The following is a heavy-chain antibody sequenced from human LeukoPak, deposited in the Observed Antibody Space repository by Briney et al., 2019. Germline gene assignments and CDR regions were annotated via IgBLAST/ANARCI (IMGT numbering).Heavy chain of an antibody. D-gene: IGHD6-13*01. Sequence: GGSLRLSCAASGFTFSSYAMSWVRQAPGKGLEWVSAISGSGGSTYYADSVKGRFTIPRDNSKNTLYLQMNSLRAEDTAVYYCASEYSSSWYGWFDPWGQGTLVTVSS. CDR2: ISGSGGST. J-gene: IGHJ5*02. CDR1: GFTFSSYA. CDR3: ASEYSSSWYGWFDP. V-gene: IGHV3-23*01.